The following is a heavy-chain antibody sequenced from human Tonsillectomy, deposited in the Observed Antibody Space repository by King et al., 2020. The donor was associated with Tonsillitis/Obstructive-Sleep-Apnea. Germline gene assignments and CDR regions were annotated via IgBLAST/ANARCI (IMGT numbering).Heavy chain of an antibody. Sequence: GQLVQSGAEVKKPGASVKVSCKASGYTFTSYDINWVRQATGQGLEWMGWMNPNSGNTGYAQKFQGRVTMTRNTSISTAYMELSSLRSEDTAVYYCVRVDRDSSSWYIYYYYYMDVWGKGTTVTVSS. V-gene: IGHV1-8*01. CDR2: MNPNSGNT. CDR3: VRVDRDSSSWYIYYYYYMDV. CDR1: GYTFTSYD. J-gene: IGHJ6*03. D-gene: IGHD6-13*01.